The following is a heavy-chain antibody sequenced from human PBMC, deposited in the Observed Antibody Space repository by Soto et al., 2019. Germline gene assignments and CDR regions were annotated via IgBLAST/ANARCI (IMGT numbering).Heavy chain of an antibody. J-gene: IGHJ4*02. CDR2: IDPSDSQT. CDR3: ARQIYDSDTGPNFQYYLDC. Sequence: PGESLKISCKGSGYSFAGYWITWVRQKPGKGLEWMGRIDPSDSQTYYSPSFRGHVTISATKSITTVFLQWSSLRASDTAMYYCARQIYDSDTGPNFQYYLDCWGQGTPVTVSS. D-gene: IGHD3-22*01. CDR1: GYSFAGYW. V-gene: IGHV5-10-1*01.